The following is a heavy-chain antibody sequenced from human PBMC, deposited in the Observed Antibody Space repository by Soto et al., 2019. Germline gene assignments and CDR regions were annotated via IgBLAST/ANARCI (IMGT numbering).Heavy chain of an antibody. CDR1: GGSISSGDYY. V-gene: IGHV4-31*03. D-gene: IGHD3-22*01. J-gene: IGHJ5*02. CDR3: ARRDRSGFSYWLDT. CDR2: IYFSGTT. Sequence: QVQLQESGPGLVKPSQTLSLTCTVSGGSISSGDYYWSWIRQHPGKGLEWFGTIYFSGTTYYNPSLKSRVTISVDTSKNQFSLNLSSVTAADTAVYYCARRDRSGFSYWLDTWGQGTLVTVSS.